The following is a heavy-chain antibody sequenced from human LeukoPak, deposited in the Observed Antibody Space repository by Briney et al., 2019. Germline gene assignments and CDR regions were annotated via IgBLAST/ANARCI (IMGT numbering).Heavy chain of an antibody. CDR1: GGSISSGSYY. V-gene: IGHV4-61*02. CDR3: ARYRWGYSLKENYYYYYGMDV. J-gene: IGHJ6*02. D-gene: IGHD5-18*01. CDR2: IYTSGST. Sequence: SETLSLTCTVSGGSISSGSYYWSWIRQPAGKGLEWIGRIYTSGSTNYNPSLKSQVTISVDTSKNQFSLKLSSVTAADTAVYYCARYRWGYSLKENYYYYYGMDVWGQGTTVTVSS.